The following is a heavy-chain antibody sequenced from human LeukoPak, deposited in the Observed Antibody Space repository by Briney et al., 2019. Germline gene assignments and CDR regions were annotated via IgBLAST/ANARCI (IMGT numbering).Heavy chain of an antibody. V-gene: IGHV3-64*01. D-gene: IGHD1-26*01. CDR2: ISSNGGTT. J-gene: IGHJ4*02. CDR3: TREGNSGVLY. CDR1: GFIFSSYA. Sequence: PGGSLRLSCAASGFIFSSYAMHWVRQAPGKGLEYVSAISSNGGTTDYANSVKGRFTISRDNSKNTLYLQMGSLRAEDMAVYYCTREGNSGVLYWGQGTLVTVSS.